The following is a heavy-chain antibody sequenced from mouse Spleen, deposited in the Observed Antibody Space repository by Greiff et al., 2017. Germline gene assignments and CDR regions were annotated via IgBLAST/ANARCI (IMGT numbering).Heavy chain of an antibody. J-gene: IGHJ2*01. CDR2: FYPGSGSI. Sequence: VQRVESGAELVKPGASVKLSCKASGYTFTEYTIHWVKQRSGQGLEWIGWFYPGSGSIKYNEKFKDKATLTADKSSSTVYMELSRLTSEDSAVYFCARHEDPSGYFYYWGQGTTLTVSS. CDR3: ARHEDPSGYFYY. V-gene: IGHV1-62-2*01. CDR1: GYTFTEYT.